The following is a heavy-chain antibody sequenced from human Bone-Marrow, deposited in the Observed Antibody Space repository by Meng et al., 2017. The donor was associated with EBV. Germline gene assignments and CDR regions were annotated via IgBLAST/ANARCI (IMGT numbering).Heavy chain of an antibody. CDR1: GAPFNSDA. D-gene: IGHD3-10*01. J-gene: IGHJ4*02. Sequence: QVRVDQSGAEVKKPGSSVKVAYNTSGAPFNSDAISWVRQAPGQGLEWLGGLIPMFGAPNYAQKFQGRVTITADASTSTHYMELSSLRSEDTAVYYCASESGRGYTPDYWGQGTLVTVSS. CDR3: ASESGRGYTPDY. CDR2: LIPMFGAP. V-gene: IGHV1-69*01.